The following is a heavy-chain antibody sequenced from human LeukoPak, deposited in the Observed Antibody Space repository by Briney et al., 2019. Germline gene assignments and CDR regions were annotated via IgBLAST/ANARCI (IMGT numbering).Heavy chain of an antibody. CDR1: GFTFSCYG. CDR3: AKDNLRWASRGWYMDV. Sequence: PGGSLRLSCAASGFTFSCYGMHWVRQAPGKGLEWVAFIRYDGSNKYYADSVKGRFTISRDNSKNTLYLQMNSLRAEDTAVYYCAKDNLRWASRGWYMDVWGKGTTVTISS. D-gene: IGHD3-10*01. V-gene: IGHV3-30*02. J-gene: IGHJ6*03. CDR2: IRYDGSNK.